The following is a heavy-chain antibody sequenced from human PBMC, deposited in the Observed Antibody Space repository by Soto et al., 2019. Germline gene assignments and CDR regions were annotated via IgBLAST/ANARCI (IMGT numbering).Heavy chain of an antibody. V-gene: IGHV1-46*01. Sequence: ASVKVSCKASGYTFTGYYMHWVRQAPGQGLEWMGIINPSGGSTSYAQKFQGRVTMTRDTSTSTVYMELSSLRPEDTAVYYCARDSYCSGGSCYPFDYYYYGMDVWGQGTTVTVSS. J-gene: IGHJ6*02. D-gene: IGHD2-15*01. CDR2: INPSGGST. CDR3: ARDSYCSGGSCYPFDYYYYGMDV. CDR1: GYTFTGYY.